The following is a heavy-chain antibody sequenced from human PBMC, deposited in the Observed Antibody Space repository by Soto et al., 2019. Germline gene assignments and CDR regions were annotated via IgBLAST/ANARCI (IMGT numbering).Heavy chain of an antibody. CDR2: IYYSGST. CDR3: ARAPSHYYGSGSPDY. Sequence: SETLSLTCTVSGGSISSGDYYWSWIRQPPGKGLEWIGYIYYSGSTYYNPSLKSRVTISVDTSKNQFSLKLSSVTAADTAVYYCARAPSHYYGSGSPDYWGQGTLVTVSS. J-gene: IGHJ4*02. D-gene: IGHD3-10*01. CDR1: GGSISSGDYY. V-gene: IGHV4-30-4*01.